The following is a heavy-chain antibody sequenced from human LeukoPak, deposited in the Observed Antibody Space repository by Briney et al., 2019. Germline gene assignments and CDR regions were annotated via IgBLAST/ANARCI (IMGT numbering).Heavy chain of an antibody. J-gene: IGHJ4*02. CDR1: GFTLSSYA. CDR2: ISYDGSNK. Sequence: GGSLRLSCAASGFTLSSYAMHWVRQAPGKGLEWVAVISYDGSNKYYADSVKGRFTISRDNSKNTLYLQMNSLRAEDTAVYYCARDPPYCSGGSCYDFDYWGQGTLVTVSS. CDR3: ARDPPYCSGGSCYDFDY. V-gene: IGHV3-30*04. D-gene: IGHD2-15*01.